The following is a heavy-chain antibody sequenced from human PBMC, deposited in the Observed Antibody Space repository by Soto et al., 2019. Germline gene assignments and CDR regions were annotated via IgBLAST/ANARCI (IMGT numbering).Heavy chain of an antibody. Sequence: ASVKVSCKASGYTFTSYGISWVRQAPGQGLEWMGWISAYNGNTNYAQKLQGRVTMTTDTSTSTAYMELRSLRSDDTAVYYCARGVITMVRGVIITRHDYWGQGTLVTVSS. CDR3: ARGVITMVRGVIITRHDY. V-gene: IGHV1-18*01. CDR2: ISAYNGNT. CDR1: GYTFTSYG. D-gene: IGHD3-10*01. J-gene: IGHJ4*02.